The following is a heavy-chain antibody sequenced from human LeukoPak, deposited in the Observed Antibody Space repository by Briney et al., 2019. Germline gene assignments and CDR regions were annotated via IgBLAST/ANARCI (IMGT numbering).Heavy chain of an antibody. CDR1: GFTFGDYS. D-gene: IGHD3-9*01. Sequence: GGCLRVSCAEPGFTFGDYSMSWFRQAPGKGLEWVGFIRSKTYGGTKEYAGSVIGRFTISRDDSKSIAYLLINSLKTEDTAGYYCARDYDFLTGSSDYWGQGTLVTVSS. CDR2: IRSKTYGGTK. CDR3: ARDYDFLTGSSDY. J-gene: IGHJ4*02. V-gene: IGHV3-49*03.